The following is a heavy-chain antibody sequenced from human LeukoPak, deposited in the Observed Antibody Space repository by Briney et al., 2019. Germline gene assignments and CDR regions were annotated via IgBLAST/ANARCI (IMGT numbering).Heavy chain of an antibody. D-gene: IGHD6-19*01. Sequence: GGSLRLSCAASGFTFSSYWMSWVRQAPGKGLEWVANIKQDGSEKYYVDSVKGRFTISRDNAKNSLYMQMNSLRDEDTAVYYCARVVASSCYYYYYYMDVWGKGTTVTVSS. CDR3: ARVVASSCYYYYYYMDV. CDR1: GFTFSSYW. CDR2: IKQDGSEK. V-gene: IGHV3-7*01. J-gene: IGHJ6*03.